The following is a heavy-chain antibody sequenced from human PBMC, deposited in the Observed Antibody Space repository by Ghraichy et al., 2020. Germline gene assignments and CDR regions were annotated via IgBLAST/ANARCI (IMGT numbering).Heavy chain of an antibody. Sequence: GGSLRLSCAASGFTFSSYSKNWVRQAPGKGLEWVSYISSSSSTIYYADSVKGRFTISRDNAKNSLYLQMNSLRDEDTAVYYCARDIGFGSSWYADMFDYWGQGTLVTVSS. CDR3: ARDIGFGSSWYADMFDY. D-gene: IGHD6-13*01. CDR2: ISSSSSTI. V-gene: IGHV3-48*02. J-gene: IGHJ4*02. CDR1: GFTFSSYS.